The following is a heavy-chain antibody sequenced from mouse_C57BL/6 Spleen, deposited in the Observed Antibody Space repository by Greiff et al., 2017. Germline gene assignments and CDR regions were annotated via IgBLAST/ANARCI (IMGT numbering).Heavy chain of an antibody. V-gene: IGHV1-5*01. Sequence: EVQLQQSGTVLARPGASVKMSCKTSGYTFTSYWMHWVKQRPGQGLEWIGAIYPGNSDTSYNQKFKGKAKLTAVTSASTAYMELSSLTNEDSAVYYCTRADGSSYYYAMDYWGQGTSVTVSS. D-gene: IGHD1-1*01. J-gene: IGHJ4*01. CDR3: TRADGSSYYYAMDY. CDR1: GYTFTSYW. CDR2: IYPGNSDT.